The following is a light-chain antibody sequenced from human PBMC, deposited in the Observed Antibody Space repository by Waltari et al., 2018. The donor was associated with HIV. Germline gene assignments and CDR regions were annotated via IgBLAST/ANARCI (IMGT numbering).Light chain of an antibody. CDR3: QSYDSSLSGWV. J-gene: IGLJ3*02. Sequence: SGAPGQRVTISCTGRSSNIGAGYDVHWYQQLPGTAPKLLIFGNNNRPSGVPDRFSGSKSGTSASLAITGLQAEDEADYYCQSYDSSLSGWVFGGGTKLTVL. V-gene: IGLV1-40*01. CDR2: GNN. CDR1: SSNIGAGYD.